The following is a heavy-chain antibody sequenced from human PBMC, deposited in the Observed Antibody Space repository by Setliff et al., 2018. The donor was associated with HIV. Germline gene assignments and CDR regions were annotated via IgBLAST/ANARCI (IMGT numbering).Heavy chain of an antibody. Sequence: NPSETLSLTCTVSGGSISSSNYYWGWIRQPRGKGREWIGSIFYSGSANYTPALTSPVTISVDTSKNQFSLKLRSVTAADTAVYWCARDDSSYHAFDSWGQGMLVTVSS. CDR3: ARDDSSYHAFDS. CDR1: GGSISSSNYY. J-gene: IGHJ4*02. D-gene: IGHD3-22*01. V-gene: IGHV4-39*02. CDR2: IFYSGSA.